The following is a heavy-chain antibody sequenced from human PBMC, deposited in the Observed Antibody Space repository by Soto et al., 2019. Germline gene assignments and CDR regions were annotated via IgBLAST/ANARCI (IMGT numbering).Heavy chain of an antibody. CDR1: GYTFTSYD. CDR3: ARVSRFTLSRPDAFDI. D-gene: IGHD6-6*01. V-gene: IGHV1-8*01. Sequence: ASVKVSCKTSGYTFTSYDINWVRQATGQGLEWMGWMNSNSGNTGYAQKFQGRVTMTRNTSISTAYMELSSLRSDDTAAYYCARVSRFTLSRPDAFDIWGQGTMVTVSS. CDR2: MNSNSGNT. J-gene: IGHJ3*02.